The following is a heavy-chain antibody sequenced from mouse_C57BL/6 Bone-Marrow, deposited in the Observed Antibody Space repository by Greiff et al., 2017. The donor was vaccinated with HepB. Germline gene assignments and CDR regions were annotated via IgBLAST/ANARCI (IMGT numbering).Heavy chain of an antibody. V-gene: IGHV14-4*01. CDR3: TPRYDYYAMDY. Sequence: EVQLQQSGAELVRPGASVKLSCTASGFNIKDDYMHWVKQRPEQGLEWIGWIDPENGDTEYASKFQGKATITADTSSNTAYLQLSSLTSEDTAVYYCTPRYDYYAMDYWGQGTSVTVSS. J-gene: IGHJ4*01. CDR1: GFNIKDDY. D-gene: IGHD2-12*01. CDR2: IDPENGDT.